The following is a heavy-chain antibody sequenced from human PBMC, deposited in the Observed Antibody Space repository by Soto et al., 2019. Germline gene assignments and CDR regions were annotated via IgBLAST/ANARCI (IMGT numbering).Heavy chain of an antibody. CDR2: IYYSGST. CDR1: GGSISSYY. CDR3: ARGIAVAELGY. V-gene: IGHV4-59*01. Sequence: SETLSLTCTVSGGSISSYYWSWIRQPPGKGLEWIGYIYYSGSTNYNPSLKSRVTISVDTSKNQFSLKLSSVTAADTAVYYCARGIAVAELGYWGQGTLVTVS. D-gene: IGHD6-19*01. J-gene: IGHJ4*02.